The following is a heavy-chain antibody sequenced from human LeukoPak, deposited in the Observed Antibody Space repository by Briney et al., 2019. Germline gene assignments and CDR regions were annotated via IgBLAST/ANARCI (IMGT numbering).Heavy chain of an antibody. CDR2: IYYSGST. CDR3: ARRNTMVRGVRYNWFDP. Sequence: SETLSLTCTVSGGSISSYYWSWIRQPPGKGLEWIGYIYYSGSTNYNPSLKSRVTISVDTSKNQFSLKLSSVTAADTAVYYCARRNTMVRGVRYNWFDPWGQGTLVTVSS. V-gene: IGHV4-59*01. CDR1: GGSISSYY. J-gene: IGHJ5*02. D-gene: IGHD3-10*01.